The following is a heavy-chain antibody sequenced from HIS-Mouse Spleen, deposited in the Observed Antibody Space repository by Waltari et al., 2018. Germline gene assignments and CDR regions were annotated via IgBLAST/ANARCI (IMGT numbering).Heavy chain of an antibody. J-gene: IGHJ4*02. CDR2: ISYDGSNK. V-gene: IGHV3-30*18. CDR3: AKDTSGSYSDY. CDR1: GVTLSSYG. D-gene: IGHD1-26*01. Sequence: QVQLVESGGGVVQPGRSLRLSCAASGVTLSSYGMHWVRQAPGKGLEWVAVISYDGSNKYYADSVKGRFTISRDNSKNTLYLQMNSLRAEDTAVYYCAKDTSGSYSDYWGQGTLVTVSS.